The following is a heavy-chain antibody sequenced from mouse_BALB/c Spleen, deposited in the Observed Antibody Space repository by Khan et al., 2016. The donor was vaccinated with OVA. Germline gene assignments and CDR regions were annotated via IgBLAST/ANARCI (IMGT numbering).Heavy chain of an antibody. Sequence: QVQLQQSGTELARPGASVKLSCKASGYTFTSYWMQWVKQRPGQGLEWIGAVYPGDGNTRYTQKFKGKATLTADKSSSTAYIQLSSLASEDSAVYYWARGGITTGYFDYWGQGTTLTVSS. CDR2: VYPGDGNT. J-gene: IGHJ2*01. CDR1: GYTFTSYW. CDR3: ARGGITTGYFDY. D-gene: IGHD1-1*01. V-gene: IGHV1-87*01.